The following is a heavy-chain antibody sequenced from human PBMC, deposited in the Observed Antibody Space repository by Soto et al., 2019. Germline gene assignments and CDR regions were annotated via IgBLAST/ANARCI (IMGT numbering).Heavy chain of an antibody. CDR2: INPNSGGT. J-gene: IGHJ6*02. CDR3: ARDRVGAAREDYYYGMDV. V-gene: IGHV1-2*04. D-gene: IGHD6-6*01. Sequence: QVQLVQSGAEVKKPGASVKVSCKASGYTFTGYYMHWVRQAPGQGLEWMGWINPNSGGTNYAQKFQGWVTMTRDTSISTAYMELSRLRSDDTAVYYCARDRVGAAREDYYYGMDVWGQGTTVTVSS. CDR1: GYTFTGYY.